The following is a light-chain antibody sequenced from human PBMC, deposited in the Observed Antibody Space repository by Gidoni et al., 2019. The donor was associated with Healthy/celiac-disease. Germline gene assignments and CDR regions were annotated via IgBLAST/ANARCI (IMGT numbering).Light chain of an antibody. CDR3: QQYNSYSAGT. V-gene: IGKV1-5*03. Sequence: DIQIPPSPSTPSASVGDRVTITCRASQSISSWLAWYQQKPGKAPKLLIYKASSLESGVPSRFSGSGSGTEFTLTISSLQPDDFATYYCQQYNSYSAGTFGQGTKVEIK. J-gene: IGKJ1*01. CDR2: KAS. CDR1: QSISSW.